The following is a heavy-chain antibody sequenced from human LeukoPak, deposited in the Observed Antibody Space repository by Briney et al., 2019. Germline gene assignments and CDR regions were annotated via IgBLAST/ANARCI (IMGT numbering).Heavy chain of an antibody. J-gene: IGHJ4*02. V-gene: IGHV3-30*18. D-gene: IGHD2-21*02. Sequence: PGRSLRLSCAASGFTFNTYGMHWVRQAPGKGLEWVAVIGFDGTNKFYAESMEGRFTISRDNSRNTLYLQLNSLRPEHTAVYYCAKDQGDDGDYFDYWGQGTLVTVSS. CDR2: IGFDGTNK. CDR3: AKDQGDDGDYFDY. CDR1: GFTFNTYG.